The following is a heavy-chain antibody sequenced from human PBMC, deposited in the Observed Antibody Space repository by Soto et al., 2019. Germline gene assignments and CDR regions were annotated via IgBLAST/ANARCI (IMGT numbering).Heavy chain of an antibody. J-gene: IGHJ5*02. V-gene: IGHV3-30-3*01. Sequence: GGSLRLSCAASGFTFSHYDIHWVRQAPGKGLEWAAVISFDGTNKYYAQSVKGRFTISRDNSKNTMSLQMNSLRLDDTAVYYGARGITGGLDPWGQGTLVTVSS. CDR2: ISFDGTNK. CDR1: GFTFSHYD. D-gene: IGHD3-10*01. CDR3: ARGITGGLDP.